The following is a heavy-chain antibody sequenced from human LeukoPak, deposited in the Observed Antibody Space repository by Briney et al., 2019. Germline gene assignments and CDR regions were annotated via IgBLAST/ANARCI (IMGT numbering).Heavy chain of an antibody. CDR3: TTDDPYLYYGSGSYFRFDP. CDR2: IKSKTDGGTT. CDR1: GFTFSNAW. D-gene: IGHD3-10*01. J-gene: IGHJ5*02. Sequence: GGSLRLSCAASGFTFSNAWMSWVRQAPGKGLEWVGRIKSKTDGGTTDYAAPVKGRFTISRDDSKNTLYLQMNSLKTEDTAVYYCTTDDPYLYYGSGSYFRFDPWGRGTLVTVSS. V-gene: IGHV3-15*01.